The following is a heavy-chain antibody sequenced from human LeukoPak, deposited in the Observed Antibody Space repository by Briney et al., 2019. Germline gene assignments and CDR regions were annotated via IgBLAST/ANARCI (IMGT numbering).Heavy chain of an antibody. Sequence: SETLSLTCTVSDGSITNYVWSWVRQPPGKGLEFIGHVHYSGTANYNPSLRSRVTISIDTSKNHFSLNLRSVAAADTAVYYCARDIAISWIFLWGQGTLLTVSS. CDR3: ARDIAISWIFL. D-gene: IGHD6-13*01. V-gene: IGHV4-59*12. CDR1: DGSITNYV. J-gene: IGHJ4*02. CDR2: VHYSGTA.